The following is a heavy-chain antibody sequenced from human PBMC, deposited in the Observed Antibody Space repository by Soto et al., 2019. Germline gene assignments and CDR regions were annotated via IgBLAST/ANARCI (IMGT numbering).Heavy chain of an antibody. CDR3: AKVRSPPTGGIYNGNGIDV. CDR1: GFTFDDYA. D-gene: IGHD1-1*01. CDR2: ISWNSGSI. Sequence: EVQLVESGGGLVQPGRSLRLSCAASGFTFDDYAMHWVRQAPGQCLEWVSGISWNSGSIGYADSVKGRFTISRDNAKNSLYMQMNSLRAEDTALSYCAKVRSPPTGGIYNGNGIDVWGKGTTVTVSS. J-gene: IGHJ6*04. V-gene: IGHV3-9*01.